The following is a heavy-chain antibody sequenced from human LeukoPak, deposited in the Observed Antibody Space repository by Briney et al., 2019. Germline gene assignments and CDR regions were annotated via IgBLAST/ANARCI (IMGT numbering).Heavy chain of an antibody. CDR2: IQISGNT. J-gene: IGHJ4*02. V-gene: IGHV4-4*07. CDR3: ASGGVAGRWPLDY. Sequence: TPSETLSLTCTVSGGSISSYYCSWIQQPAGKGLEWIGRIQISGNTNYNPSLKSRATMSVDTSKNQFSLKLTSVTAADTAVYYCASGGVAGRWPLDYWGQGTLVTVSS. D-gene: IGHD6-19*01. CDR1: GGSISSYY.